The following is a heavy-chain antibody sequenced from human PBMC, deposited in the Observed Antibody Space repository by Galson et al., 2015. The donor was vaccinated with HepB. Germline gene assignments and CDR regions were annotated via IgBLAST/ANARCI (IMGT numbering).Heavy chain of an antibody. Sequence: SVKVSCKASGYTFTSYGISWVRQAPGHGLEWMGWISAYNGNTNYAQKLQGRVTMTTDTSTSTAYMELRSLRSDDTAVYYCAGAPGATTVTPFDYWGQGTLFTVSS. CDR2: ISAYNGNT. J-gene: IGHJ4*02. CDR3: AGAPGATTVTPFDY. D-gene: IGHD4-17*01. CDR1: GYTFTSYG. V-gene: IGHV1-18*04.